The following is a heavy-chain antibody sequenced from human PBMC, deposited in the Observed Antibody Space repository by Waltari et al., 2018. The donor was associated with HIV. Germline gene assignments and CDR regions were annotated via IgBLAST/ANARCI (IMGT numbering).Heavy chain of an antibody. CDR1: GFPSSIHG. J-gene: IGHJ5*02. CDR3: ARNRVTGTHNWFDP. D-gene: IGHD1-20*01. V-gene: IGHV3-33*01. Sequence: QVQLVASGGGVDQPGRCLRLSCALSGFPSSIHGTHWVRQAPGKGLEWVAVIWYDGSDKYYAYSVKGRFTISRDNSKNTLYLQMNSLRAEDTAVYYCARNRVTGTHNWFDPWGQGTLVTVSS. CDR2: IWYDGSDK.